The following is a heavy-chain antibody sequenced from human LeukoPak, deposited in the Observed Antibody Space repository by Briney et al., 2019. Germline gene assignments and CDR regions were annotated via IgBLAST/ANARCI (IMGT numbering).Heavy chain of an antibody. CDR2: INSDGSST. CDR1: GFTVSSNE. J-gene: IGHJ3*02. V-gene: IGHV3-74*01. Sequence: GGSLRLSCAASGFTVSSNEMSWVRQAPGKGLVWVSRINSDGSSTSYADSVKGRFTISRDNAKNTLYLQMNSLRAEDTAVYYCARDEDWSGYYGAFDIWGQGTMVTVSS. CDR3: ARDEDWSGYYGAFDI. D-gene: IGHD3-3*01.